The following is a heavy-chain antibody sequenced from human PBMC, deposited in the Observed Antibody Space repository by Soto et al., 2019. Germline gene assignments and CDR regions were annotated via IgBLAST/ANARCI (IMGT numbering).Heavy chain of an antibody. CDR3: AKDVGVYSSRVLFDY. V-gene: IGHV3-23*01. D-gene: IGHD6-13*01. Sequence: GGSLRLSCAASGFTFSSYAMSWVRQAPGKGLEWVSAISGSGGSTYYPHSVKGRFPISRDNSKNTLYLQMNSLRAEETAVYYCAKDVGVYSSRVLFDYWGQGTLVTVSS. J-gene: IGHJ4*02. CDR1: GFTFSSYA. CDR2: ISGSGGST.